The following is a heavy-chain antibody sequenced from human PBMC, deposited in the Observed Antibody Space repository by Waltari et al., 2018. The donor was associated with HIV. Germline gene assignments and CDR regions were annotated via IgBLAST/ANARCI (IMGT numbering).Heavy chain of an antibody. V-gene: IGHV3-30*18. CDR1: GFTFSSYG. CDR3: AKGVEWLSTYYYYGMDV. Sequence: QVQLVESGGGVVQPGRSLRLSCAASGFTFSSYGMHWVRQAPGKGLEWVAVISYDGSNKYYADSVKGRFTISRDNSKNTLYLQMNSLRAEDTAVYYCAKGVEWLSTYYYYGMDVWGQGTTVTVSS. CDR2: ISYDGSNK. J-gene: IGHJ6*02. D-gene: IGHD3-3*01.